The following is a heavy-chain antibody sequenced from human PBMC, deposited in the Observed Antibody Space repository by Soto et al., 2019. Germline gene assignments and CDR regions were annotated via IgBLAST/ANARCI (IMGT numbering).Heavy chain of an antibody. Sequence: EVQLVESGGGLVQPGGSLRLSCAASGFTVSSNYMSWVRQAPGKGLEWVSVIYSGGSTYYADSVKGRFTISRDNSKNTLYLQMNSLSAEATAVYYCARMGDSSGYSGWFDPWGQGTLVTVSS. J-gene: IGHJ5*02. CDR2: IYSGGST. CDR1: GFTVSSNY. CDR3: ARMGDSSGYSGWFDP. D-gene: IGHD3-22*01. V-gene: IGHV3-66*01.